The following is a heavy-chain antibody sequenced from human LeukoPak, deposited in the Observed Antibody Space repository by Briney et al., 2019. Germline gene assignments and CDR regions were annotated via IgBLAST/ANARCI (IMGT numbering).Heavy chain of an antibody. D-gene: IGHD6-19*01. CDR2: IYYSGST. J-gene: IGHJ4*02. CDR3: ARAYSSGWYID. Sequence: SETLSLTCTVSGGSISSYYWSWIRQPPGKGLEWIGYIYYSGSTNYNPSLESRVTISVDTSKNQFSLKLSSVTAADTAVYYCARAYSSGWYIDWGQGTLVTVSS. CDR1: GGSISSYY. V-gene: IGHV4-59*01.